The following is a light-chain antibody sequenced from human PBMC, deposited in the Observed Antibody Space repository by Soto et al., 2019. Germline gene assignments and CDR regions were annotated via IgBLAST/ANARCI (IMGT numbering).Light chain of an antibody. CDR2: DAS. CDR1: LTISTW. Sequence: IQVTQSPSTLSASIGDRVTITCRASLTISTWLAWYQQKPGQAPKLLIHDASSLKSGVPSRFSGSGSGTEFTLTISSLQPDDFATYYCQQYHTYWTFGQGTKVDIK. V-gene: IGKV1-5*01. J-gene: IGKJ1*01. CDR3: QQYHTYWT.